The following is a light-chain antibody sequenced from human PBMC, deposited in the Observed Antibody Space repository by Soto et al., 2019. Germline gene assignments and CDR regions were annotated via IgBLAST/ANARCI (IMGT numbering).Light chain of an antibody. CDR2: DVN. V-gene: IGLV2-14*01. CDR1: SSDVGGYDF. Sequence: QSALTQPASVSGSPGQSITISCTGSSSDVGGYDFVSWYQHHPGKAPKLIIYDVNNRPSGLSNRFSGSKSGNTASLTISGLQAEDEADYYCSSYTSSSTPHVVFGGGTKLTVL. J-gene: IGLJ2*01. CDR3: SSYTSSSTPHVV.